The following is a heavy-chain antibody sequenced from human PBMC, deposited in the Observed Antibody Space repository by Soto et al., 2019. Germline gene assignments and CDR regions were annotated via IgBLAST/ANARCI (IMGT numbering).Heavy chain of an antibody. CDR1: GFTFSSYA. CDR3: ARDRQLHYYYYYGMDV. V-gene: IGHV3-30-3*01. D-gene: IGHD1-26*01. J-gene: IGHJ6*02. Sequence: GGSLRLSCAASGFTFSSYAMHWVRQAPGKGLEWVAVISYDGSNKYYADSVKGRFTISRDNSKNTLYLQMNSLRAEDTAVYYCARDRQLHYYYYYGMDVWGQGTTVTVSS. CDR2: ISYDGSNK.